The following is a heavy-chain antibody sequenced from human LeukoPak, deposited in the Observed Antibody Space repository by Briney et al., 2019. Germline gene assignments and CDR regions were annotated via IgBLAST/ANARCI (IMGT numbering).Heavy chain of an antibody. J-gene: IGHJ5*02. CDR1: GYTFTSYY. CDR2: INAGNGNT. D-gene: IGHD3-22*01. Sequence: ASVKVSCKASGYTFTSYYMHWVRQAPGQRLEWMGWINAGNGNTKYSQKFQGRVTITRDTSASTAYMELSSLRSEDTAVYYCARERASFTYYYDSSGLNWFDPWGQGTLVTVSS. CDR3: ARERASFTYYYDSSGLNWFDP. V-gene: IGHV1-3*01.